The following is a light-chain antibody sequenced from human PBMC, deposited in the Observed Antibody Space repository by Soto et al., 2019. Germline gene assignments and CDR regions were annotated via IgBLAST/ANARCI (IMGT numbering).Light chain of an antibody. V-gene: IGKV3-20*01. CDR2: GAS. J-gene: IGKJ2*01. CDR1: QSVSSSY. Sequence: EIVLTQSPGTLSLSPGERATLSCRASQSVSSSYLAWYQQKPGQAPRLLIYGASSRATGIPDRFSGSGSGTDFTLTISRLEPEEFAVYYCQQYRSSPRTFGQGTKLEIK. CDR3: QQYRSSPRT.